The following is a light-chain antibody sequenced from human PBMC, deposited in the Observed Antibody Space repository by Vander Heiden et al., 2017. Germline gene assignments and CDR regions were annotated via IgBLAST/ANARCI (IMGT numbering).Light chain of an antibody. J-gene: IGLJ1*01. CDR3: SSYTSSSTPYV. V-gene: IGLV2-14*03. CDR1: SSDVGGYNY. CDR2: DVS. Sequence: LTQPASVSGSPGQSITISCTGTSSDVGGYNYVSWYQQHPGKAPKLMIYDVSNRPSGVSNRFSGSKSGNTASLTISGLQAEDEADYYCSSYTSSSTPYVFGIGTKVTVL.